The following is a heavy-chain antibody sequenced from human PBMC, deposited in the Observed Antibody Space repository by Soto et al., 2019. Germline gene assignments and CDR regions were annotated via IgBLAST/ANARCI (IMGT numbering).Heavy chain of an antibody. J-gene: IGHJ6*03. V-gene: IGHV3-64*01. CDR2: ISNNGAHT. D-gene: IGHD6-13*01. CDR3: ARRGYGSRWPNVYMDV. Sequence: EAQLVESGGGLVQPGGSLRLSCAASGFTFSNYEMHWVRQAPGKGLEYVSGISNNGAHTDYAKSVKGRFTISRDNSENPLELQMGSLRAEDMALHYWARRGYGSRWPNVYMDVWGKGTTVTVSS. CDR1: GFTFSNYE.